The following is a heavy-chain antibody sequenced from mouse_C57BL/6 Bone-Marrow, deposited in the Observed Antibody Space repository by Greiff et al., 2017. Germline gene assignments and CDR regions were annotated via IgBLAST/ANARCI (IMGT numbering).Heavy chain of an antibody. CDR1: GYTFTGYW. Sequence: VQLQQSGAELMKPGASVKLSCKATGYTFTGYWIEWVKQRPGHGLEWIGEILPGSGSTNYNEKLKGKATFTADTSSNTAYMQLSSLTTEDSAIYYCAREGIYDGYYGWYFDVWGTGTTVTVSS. D-gene: IGHD2-3*01. CDR3: AREGIYDGYYGWYFDV. V-gene: IGHV1-9*01. J-gene: IGHJ1*03. CDR2: ILPGSGST.